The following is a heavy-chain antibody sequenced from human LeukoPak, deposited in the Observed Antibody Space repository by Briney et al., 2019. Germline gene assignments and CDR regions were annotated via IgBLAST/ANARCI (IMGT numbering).Heavy chain of an antibody. CDR1: GYSISSGYY. J-gene: IGHJ3*02. CDR3: AREPIVVVPAAITSAAFDI. V-gene: IGHV4-38-2*02. D-gene: IGHD2-2*01. Sequence: SETLSLTCTVSGYSISSGYYWGWIRQPSGKGLEWIGSIYHSGSTYYNPSLKSRVTISVDTSKNQFSLKLSSVTAAGTAVYYCAREPIVVVPAAITSAAFDIWGQGTMVTVSS. CDR2: IYHSGST.